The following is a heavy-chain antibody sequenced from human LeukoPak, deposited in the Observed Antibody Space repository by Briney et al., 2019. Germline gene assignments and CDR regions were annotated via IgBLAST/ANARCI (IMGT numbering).Heavy chain of an antibody. Sequence: GGSLRLSCEGSAFIFSGHWMNWARQAPGKGLEWVASINHNGNVNYYVDSVKGRFTISRDNAKNSLYLQMSNLRAEDTAVYFCARGGGLNVWGQGATVTVSS. D-gene: IGHD3-16*01. V-gene: IGHV3-7*03. CDR1: AFIFSGHW. J-gene: IGHJ6*02. CDR2: INHNGNVN. CDR3: ARGGGLNV.